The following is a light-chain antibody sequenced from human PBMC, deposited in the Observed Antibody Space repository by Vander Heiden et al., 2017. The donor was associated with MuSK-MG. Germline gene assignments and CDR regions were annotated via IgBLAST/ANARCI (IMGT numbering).Light chain of an antibody. CDR2: AAS. V-gene: IGKV1-9*01. J-gene: IGKJ5*01. CDR1: QGISSY. CDR3: QQLNTYPIT. Sequence: DIQWTQSASFLSASVGDRVTLTCRASQGISSYVAWYQQKPGKAPRLLIYAASTLQSGVPSRFSGSGSGTEFTLTISSLQPEDIATYYCQQLNTYPITFGQGTRLEIK.